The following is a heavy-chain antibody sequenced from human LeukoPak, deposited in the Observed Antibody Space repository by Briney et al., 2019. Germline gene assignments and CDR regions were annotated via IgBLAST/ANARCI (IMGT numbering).Heavy chain of an antibody. V-gene: IGHV4-59*01. CDR1: GGSISSYY. J-gene: IGHJ4*02. CDR3: ARAPLLRAPYFDY. D-gene: IGHD2-15*01. CDR2: IYYSGST. Sequence: PSETLSLTCTVSGGSISSYYWSWIRQPPGKGLEWIGYIYYSGSTNYNPSLKSRVTISVDTSKNQFSLKLSSVTAADTAVYYCARAPLLRAPYFDYWGQGTLVTVSS.